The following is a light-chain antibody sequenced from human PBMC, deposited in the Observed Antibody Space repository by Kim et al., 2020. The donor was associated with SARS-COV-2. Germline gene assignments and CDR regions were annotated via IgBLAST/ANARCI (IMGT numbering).Light chain of an antibody. V-gene: IGKV3-20*01. CDR3: QQYGNSPVA. CDR2: GAS. J-gene: IGKJ4*01. Sequence: SPGERAALSCRASQRVNSSYLAWYQQKPGQAPRLLIYGASSRATGISDRFSGSGSGTDFTLTISRLEPEDFAMYYCQQYGNSPVAFGGGTKVDIK. CDR1: QRVNSSY.